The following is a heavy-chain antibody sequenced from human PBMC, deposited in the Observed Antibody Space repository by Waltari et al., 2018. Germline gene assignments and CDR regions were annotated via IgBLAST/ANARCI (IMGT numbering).Heavy chain of an antibody. CDR3: ARDRGRGLYLDS. V-gene: IGHV4-4*02. Sequence: QLKLQESGPGLVKPSGTLLLTCGVSGESVSSPYLWNWVRQLPGKGREWIGQVHGSGRTNYNPSFASRVTVSLDTSNNHFSLRVTSATAADTAVYYCARDRGRGLYLDSWGPGTLVTVSP. D-gene: IGHD2-15*01. J-gene: IGHJ4*02. CDR1: GESVSSPYL. CDR2: VHGSGRT.